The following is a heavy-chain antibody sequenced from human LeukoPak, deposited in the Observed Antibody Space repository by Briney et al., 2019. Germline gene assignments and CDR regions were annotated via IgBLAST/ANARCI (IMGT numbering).Heavy chain of an antibody. Sequence: GGSLRLSCSTSGFTFSNHFMHWVRQAPGKGLEYVSSIGPNGASTLYADSVKGRFAISRDNSKNALYLQLTSLGLEDTALYYCVKDLTGTWSFDYWGQGTLVTVSS. D-gene: IGHD3-9*01. V-gene: IGHV3-64D*06. CDR3: VKDLTGTWSFDY. CDR2: IGPNGAST. CDR1: GFTFSNHF. J-gene: IGHJ4*02.